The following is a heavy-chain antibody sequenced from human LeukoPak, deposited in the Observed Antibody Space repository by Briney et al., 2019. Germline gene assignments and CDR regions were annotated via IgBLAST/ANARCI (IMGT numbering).Heavy chain of an antibody. V-gene: IGHV3-23*01. Sequence: GGSLRLSCAASGFTFTSYAMSWVRQAPGKGLKWVSGMSGSGARTYYADSVKGRFTISRDNSKNTLYLQMSSLRAEDTAVYYCTKEQGTYCHFTRCYGNAFDIWGHGTMVTVSS. J-gene: IGHJ3*02. D-gene: IGHD2-2*01. CDR1: GFTFTSYA. CDR2: MSGSGART. CDR3: TKEQGTYCHFTRCYGNAFDI.